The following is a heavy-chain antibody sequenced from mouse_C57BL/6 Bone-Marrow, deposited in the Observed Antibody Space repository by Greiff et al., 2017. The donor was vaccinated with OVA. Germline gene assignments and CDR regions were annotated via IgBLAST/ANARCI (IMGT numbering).Heavy chain of an antibody. D-gene: IGHD4-1*01. CDR2: ISSGSSTI. V-gene: IGHV5-17*01. CDR1: GFTFSDYG. CDR3: ARELGQDFDY. Sequence: DVMLVESGGGLVKPGGSLKLSCAASGFTFSDYGMHWVRQAPEKGLEWVAYISSGSSTIYYADTVKGRFTISRDNAKNTLFLQMTSLRSEDTAMYYCARELGQDFDYWGQGTTLTVSS. J-gene: IGHJ2*01.